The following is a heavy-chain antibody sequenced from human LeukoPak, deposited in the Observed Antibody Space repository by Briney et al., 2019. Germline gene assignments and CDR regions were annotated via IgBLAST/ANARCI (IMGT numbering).Heavy chain of an antibody. D-gene: IGHD1-14*01. CDR1: GFTFSSYW. V-gene: IGHV3-74*01. Sequence: GGSLRLSCVASGFTFSSYWMHWVRQAPGKGLVWVSHINSDGSSTNYADSVKGRFTISRDNAKKTLYLQMNSLRDEDTAVYYCARPGSAPYFFWGQGTLATVSS. CDR2: INSDGSST. J-gene: IGHJ4*02. CDR3: ARPGSAPYFF.